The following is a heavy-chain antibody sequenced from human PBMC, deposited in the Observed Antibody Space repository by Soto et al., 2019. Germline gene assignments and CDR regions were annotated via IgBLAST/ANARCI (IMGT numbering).Heavy chain of an antibody. D-gene: IGHD3-10*01. Sequence: GGSLRLSCAASGFTFTNHAMSWVRQAPGKGLEWVSAISGSGDSTYYAESVKGRFTISRDNSKNTLYLQMNSLRAEDTAVYYCAKDLSWFGESDYWGQGTLVTVSS. CDR1: GFTFTNHA. V-gene: IGHV3-23*01. J-gene: IGHJ4*02. CDR2: ISGSGDST. CDR3: AKDLSWFGESDY.